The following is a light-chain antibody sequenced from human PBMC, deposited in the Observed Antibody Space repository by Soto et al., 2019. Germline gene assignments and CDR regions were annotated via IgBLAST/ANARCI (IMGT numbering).Light chain of an antibody. V-gene: IGLV2-8*01. CDR1: SSDVGGYNS. J-gene: IGLJ1*01. CDR2: EVS. CDR3: SSYAGSNNLYV. Sequence: QSALTQPPSASGSPGQSVTISCTGTSSDVGGYNSVSWYQQHPGKAPKLMIYEVSKRPSAVPDRFSGSKSGNTASLTVSGLQAEDEADYYCSSYAGSNNLYVFGTGTKVTVL.